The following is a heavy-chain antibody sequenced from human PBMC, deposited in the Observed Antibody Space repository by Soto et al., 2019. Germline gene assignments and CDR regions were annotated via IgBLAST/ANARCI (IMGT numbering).Heavy chain of an antibody. J-gene: IGHJ6*02. V-gene: IGHV3-21*01. CDR3: ARDPCQQLVLYFYYGMDL. CDR2: ISSSSTFS. CDR1: GFNLRSYC. D-gene: IGHD6-13*01. Sequence: GGSLRLSCEASGFNLRSYCMNWVRQAPGHGLEWAASISSSSTFSYYADSVKGQFTTSRDNAHNSVSLQMDSLRAEDTAVYYCARDPCQQLVLYFYYGMDLWGQGTTVTVSS.